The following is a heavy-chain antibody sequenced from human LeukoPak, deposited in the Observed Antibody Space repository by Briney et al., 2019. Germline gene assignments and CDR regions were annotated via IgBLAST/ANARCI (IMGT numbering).Heavy chain of an antibody. CDR3: AKDQGSGSYYYYGMDV. Sequence: QAGGSLRLSCAASGFTFSGFGLHWVRQAPGKGLEWVAVISYDGSNKHYADSVKGRFTVSRDNSKNTLYLQMNSLRAEDTAVYYCAKDQGSGSYYYYGMDVWGQGTTVTVSS. D-gene: IGHD3-10*01. V-gene: IGHV3-30*18. J-gene: IGHJ6*02. CDR2: ISYDGSNK. CDR1: GFTFSGFG.